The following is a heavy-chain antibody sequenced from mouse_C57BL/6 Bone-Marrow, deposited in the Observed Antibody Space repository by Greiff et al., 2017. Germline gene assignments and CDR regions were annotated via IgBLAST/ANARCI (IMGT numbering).Heavy chain of an antibody. V-gene: IGHV1-76*01. CDR1: GYTFTDYY. D-gene: IGHD2-3*01. CDR2: IYPGSGNT. CDR3: ARLGWLPLDY. J-gene: IGHJ2*01. Sequence: VKLVESGAELVRPGASVKLSCKASGYTFTDYYINWVKQRPGQGLEWIARIYPGSGNTYYNEKFKGKATLTAEKSSSTAYMQLSSLTSEDSAVYFCARLGWLPLDYWGQGTTRTVSS.